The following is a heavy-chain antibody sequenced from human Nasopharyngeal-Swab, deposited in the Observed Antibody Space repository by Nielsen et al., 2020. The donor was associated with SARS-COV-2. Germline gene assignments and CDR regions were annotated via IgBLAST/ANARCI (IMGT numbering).Heavy chain of an antibody. V-gene: IGHV1-2*06. Sequence: ASVKVSCKASGYTFTGYYMHWVRQAPGQGLEWMGRINPNSGGTNYAQKFQGRVTMTRDTSISTAYMELSSLRSEDTAVYYCARGGEGWYEMAEFDYWGQGTLVTVSS. CDR1: GYTFTGYY. CDR2: INPNSGGT. D-gene: IGHD5-24*01. J-gene: IGHJ4*02. CDR3: ARGGEGWYEMAEFDY.